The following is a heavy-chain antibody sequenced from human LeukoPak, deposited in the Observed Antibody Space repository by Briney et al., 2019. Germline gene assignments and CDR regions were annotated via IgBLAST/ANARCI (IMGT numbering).Heavy chain of an antibody. Sequence: SETLSLTCTVSGGSISSYYWSWIRQPPGKGLEWIGYIYYSGSTNYNPSLKRRVTISVDTSKNQFSPNLSSVTAADTAVYFCATEKHHYFDSWDYYRIGFAPWGQGTQVIGSS. CDR2: IYYSGST. J-gene: IGHJ5*02. CDR1: GGSISSYY. V-gene: IGHV4-59*12. D-gene: IGHD3-10*01. CDR3: ATEKHHYFDSWDYYRIGFAP.